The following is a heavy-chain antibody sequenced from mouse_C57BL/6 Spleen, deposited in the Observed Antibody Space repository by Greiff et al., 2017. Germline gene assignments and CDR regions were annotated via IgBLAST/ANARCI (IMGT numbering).Heavy chain of an antibody. CDR2: IDPETGGT. D-gene: IGHD3-2*02. J-gene: IGHJ4*01. V-gene: IGHV1-15*01. CDR3: TRDGAQATYYAMDY. CDR1: GYTFTDYE. Sequence: VQLQQSGAELVRPGASVTLSCKASGYTFTDYEMHWVKQTPVHGLEWIGAIDPETGGTAYNQKFKGKAILTADKSSSTAYMVLRSLTSEDSAVYYCTRDGAQATYYAMDYWGQGTSVTVSS.